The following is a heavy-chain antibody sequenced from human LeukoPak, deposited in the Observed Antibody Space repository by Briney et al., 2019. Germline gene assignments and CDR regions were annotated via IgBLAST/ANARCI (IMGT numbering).Heavy chain of an antibody. CDR3: ARIRD. Sequence: GGSLRLSCAASGFILSDYSVNWVRQAPGKGLEWISYISPNSSIVHYADSVKGRFTIFRDIAKNSLYLQMNRLRAEDTATYYCARIRDWGQGTLVTVSS. CDR1: GFILSDYS. J-gene: IGHJ4*02. V-gene: IGHV3-48*04. CDR2: ISPNSSIV.